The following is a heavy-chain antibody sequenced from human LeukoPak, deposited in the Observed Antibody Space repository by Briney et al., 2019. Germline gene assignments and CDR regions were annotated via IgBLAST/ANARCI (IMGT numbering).Heavy chain of an antibody. Sequence: SETLSLTCAVYGGSFSGYYWGWIRQPPGKGLEWIGSIYYSGSTYYNPSLKSRVTISVDTSKNRFSLKLSSVTAADTAVYYCASTNLPVVGAGVYDYWGQGTLVTVSS. J-gene: IGHJ4*02. CDR1: GGSFSGYY. CDR3: ASTNLPVVGAGVYDY. CDR2: IYYSGST. D-gene: IGHD1-26*01. V-gene: IGHV4-39*01.